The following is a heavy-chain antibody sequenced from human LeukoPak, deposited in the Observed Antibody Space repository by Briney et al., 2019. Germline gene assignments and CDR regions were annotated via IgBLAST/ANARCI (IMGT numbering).Heavy chain of an antibody. V-gene: IGHV3-74*01. CDR1: GFTFRNYW. CDR3: ARRTTTVDY. Sequence: GGSLRLSCEASGFTFRNYWLHWVRKAPGKGLVWVSRINGDGSTTSYADSVKGRFTISRDNAKNTLYLQMNSLRAEDTAMYYCARRTTTVDYWGQGTLVTGSS. CDR2: INGDGSTT. D-gene: IGHD1-14*01. J-gene: IGHJ4*02.